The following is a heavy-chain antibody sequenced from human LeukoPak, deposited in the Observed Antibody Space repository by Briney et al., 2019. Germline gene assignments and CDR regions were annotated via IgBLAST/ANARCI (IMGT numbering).Heavy chain of an antibody. CDR2: IGSSISYI. CDR3: AREGYYSGMDV. V-gene: IGHV3-21*01. Sequence: GRSLRLSCAASGFTFSSYSMKWVRQAPGKGLEWVSFIGSSISYISYADSVNGRFTISRDNAKNSLYLQMNSLRAEDTAVYYCAREGYYSGMDVWGQGTTVTVSS. J-gene: IGHJ6*02. CDR1: GFTFSSYS.